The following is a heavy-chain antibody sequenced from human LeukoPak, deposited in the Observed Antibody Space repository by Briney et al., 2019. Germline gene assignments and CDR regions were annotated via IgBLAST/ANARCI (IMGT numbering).Heavy chain of an antibody. CDR1: GYTFTSYG. J-gene: IGHJ1*01. D-gene: IGHD6-13*01. Sequence: ASVKVSCKGSGYTFTSYGISWVRQAPGQGLEWMGWISAYNGNTNYAQKLQGRVTMTTDTSTSTAYMELRSLRSDDTAVYYCAISSSWSAAEYFQHWGQGTLVTVSS. CDR3: AISSSWSAAEYFQH. CDR2: ISAYNGNT. V-gene: IGHV1-18*01.